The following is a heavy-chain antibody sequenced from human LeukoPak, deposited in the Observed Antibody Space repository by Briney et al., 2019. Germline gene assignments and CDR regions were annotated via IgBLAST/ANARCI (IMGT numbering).Heavy chain of an antibody. CDR2: INQDGSEE. J-gene: IGHJ4*02. D-gene: IGHD5-12*01. Sequence: GGSLRLSCAASGFTFSNYWMTWVRQAPGKGLEWVAQINQDGSEEHYMDSAKARFTISRDNAKNSLSLQMNSLRAEDTAVYYCVRDGGVSGYDLLDYWGQGTLVTVSS. CDR3: VRDGGVSGYDLLDY. V-gene: IGHV3-7*01. CDR1: GFTFSNYW.